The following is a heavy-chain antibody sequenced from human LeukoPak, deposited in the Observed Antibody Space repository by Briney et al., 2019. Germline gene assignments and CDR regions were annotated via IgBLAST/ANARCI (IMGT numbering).Heavy chain of an antibody. CDR3: ARVGGYMDLWFPSDY. J-gene: IGHJ4*02. D-gene: IGHD3-10*01. V-gene: IGHV4-34*01. CDR2: INHSGST. CDR1: GGSFSGYY. Sequence: SETLSLTCAVYGGSFSGYYWSWIRQPPGKGLEWIGEINHSGSTNYNPSLKSRVTISVDTSKNQFSLKLSSVTAADTAVYYCARVGGYMDLWFPSDYWGQGTLVTVSS.